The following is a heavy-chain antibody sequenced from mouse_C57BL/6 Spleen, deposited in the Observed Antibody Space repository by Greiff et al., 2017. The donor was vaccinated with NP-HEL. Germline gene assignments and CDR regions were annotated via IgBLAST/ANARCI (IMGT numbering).Heavy chain of an antibody. Sequence: QVQLKESGPGLVQPSQSLSITCTVSGFSLTSYGVHWVRQSPGKGLEWLGVIWSGGSTDYNAAFISRPSISKDNSKSQVFFKMNSLQADDTAIYYCARNGILRGYYFDYWGQGTTLTVSS. D-gene: IGHD1-1*01. CDR1: GFSLTSYG. CDR2: IWSGGST. CDR3: ARNGILRGYYFDY. V-gene: IGHV2-2*01. J-gene: IGHJ2*01.